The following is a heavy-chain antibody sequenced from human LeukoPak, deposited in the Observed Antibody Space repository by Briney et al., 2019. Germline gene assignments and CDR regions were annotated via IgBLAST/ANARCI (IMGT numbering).Heavy chain of an antibody. CDR3: AKDRDYYDSSGSW. V-gene: IGHV3-23*01. J-gene: IGHJ4*02. CDR1: GFTFSSYA. Sequence: GGSLRLSCAASGFTFSSYAMSWVRQAPGKGLEWVSAISGSGGSTYYADPVKGRFTISRDNSKNTLYLQMNSLRAEDTAVYYCAKDRDYYDSSGSWWGQGTLVTVSS. CDR2: ISGSGGST. D-gene: IGHD3-22*01.